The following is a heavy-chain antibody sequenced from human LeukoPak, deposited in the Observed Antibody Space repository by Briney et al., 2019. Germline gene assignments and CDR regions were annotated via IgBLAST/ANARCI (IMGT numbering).Heavy chain of an antibody. V-gene: IGHV1-18*01. Sequence: ASVKVSCKASGYTFTSYGISWVRQAPGQGLEWMGWISAYNGNTNYAQKLQGRVTMTTDTSTSTAYMELRSLRSDDTAVYYCARVRSPIVVVPAAIPNYYYYYMDVWGKGTTVTVSS. CDR3: ARVRSPIVVVPAAIPNYYYYYMDV. CDR2: ISAYNGNT. CDR1: GYTFTSYG. D-gene: IGHD2-2*01. J-gene: IGHJ6*03.